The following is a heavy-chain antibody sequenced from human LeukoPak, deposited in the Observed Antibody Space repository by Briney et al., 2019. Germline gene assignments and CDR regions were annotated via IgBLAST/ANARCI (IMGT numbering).Heavy chain of an antibody. CDR3: VIGRGWQPDY. V-gene: IGHV4-59*03. D-gene: IGHD3-10*01. CDR2: VHYSGNT. J-gene: IGHJ4*02. Sequence: PSETLSLTCTVSGGSISGYYHNWVRQSPGRGLEWIGLVHYSGNTNYNPSLKSRVSISTDTSKNQFSLELTSVTAADTAVCYCVIGRGWQPDYWGQGIPVTVSS. CDR1: GGSISGYY.